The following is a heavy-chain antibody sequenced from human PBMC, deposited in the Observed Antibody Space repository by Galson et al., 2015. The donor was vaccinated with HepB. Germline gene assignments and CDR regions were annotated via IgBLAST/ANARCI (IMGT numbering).Heavy chain of an antibody. D-gene: IGHD3-10*01. Sequence: LSLTCTVSGGSIISYYWSWVRQPPGKGLEWIGYIYFSGITNYNPSLKSRVTMSADTSKNQFSLKMSSVTTADTAVYYCARGSMIRGVPFDYWGQGTLVTVSS. CDR3: ARGSMIRGVPFDY. CDR1: GGSIISYY. V-gene: IGHV4-59*01. J-gene: IGHJ4*02. CDR2: IYFSGIT.